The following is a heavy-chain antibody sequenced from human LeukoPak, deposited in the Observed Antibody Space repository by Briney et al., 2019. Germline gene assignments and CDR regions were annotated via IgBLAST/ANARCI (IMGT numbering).Heavy chain of an antibody. Sequence: QTLSLTCVISGDRVSSNSAAWNWIRPSPSRGLGWLGRTYYRSKWLNEYAPSVKSRITINPDTSNNQFSLQLNSVTPEDTAVYYCAGEGTARFYWGQGTLVTVSS. CDR2: TYYRSKWLN. V-gene: IGHV6-1*01. J-gene: IGHJ4*01. CDR3: AGEGTARFY. CDR1: GDRVSSNSAA.